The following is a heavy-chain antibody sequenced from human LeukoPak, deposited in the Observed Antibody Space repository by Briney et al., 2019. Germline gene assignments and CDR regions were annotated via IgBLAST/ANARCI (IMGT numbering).Heavy chain of an antibody. J-gene: IGHJ6*02. CDR1: GFTFSSYA. V-gene: IGHV3-23*01. Sequence: GGSLRLSCAASGFTFSSYAMTWVRQAPGQGLEWVSGISGSGDPTYYADSVKGRFTISRHNSKNTLYLQMNSLRAEDTAVYYCARAPSTGYYYYYGMDVWGQGTTVTVSS. CDR3: ARAPSTGYYYYYGMDV. CDR2: ISGSGDPT. D-gene: IGHD3-10*01.